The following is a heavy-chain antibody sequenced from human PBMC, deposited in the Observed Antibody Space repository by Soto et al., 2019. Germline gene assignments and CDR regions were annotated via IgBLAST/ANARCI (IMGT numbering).Heavy chain of an antibody. CDR3: VRVVAIPGYPDN. V-gene: IGHV1-69*12. Sequence: QVQLVQSGAEVRQPASSVKVSCKTSGGTFSSYAISWVRQAPGQGLEWMGGVVPIVDTSTYAQKFQGRVRITVDESTSTAYMELSSLRSDDTAIYYCVRVVAIPGYPDNWGQGTLVTVSS. D-gene: IGHD5-12*01. CDR2: VVPIVDTS. J-gene: IGHJ4*02. CDR1: GGTFSSYA.